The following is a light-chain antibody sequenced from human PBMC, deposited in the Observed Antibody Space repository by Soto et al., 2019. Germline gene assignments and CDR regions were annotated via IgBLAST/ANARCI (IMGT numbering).Light chain of an antibody. CDR1: SSNIGTNA. CDR3: AAWDDTLNGYV. CDR2: NNN. V-gene: IGLV1-44*01. J-gene: IGLJ1*01. Sequence: QSVLTQPPSASGAPGQRVTISCSGGSSNIGTNAVNWYQQLPGTAPKLLIYNNNQRPSGVPDRFSGSKSGTSASLAISGLQSEDEADYNSAAWDDTLNGYVFGTGTKVTV.